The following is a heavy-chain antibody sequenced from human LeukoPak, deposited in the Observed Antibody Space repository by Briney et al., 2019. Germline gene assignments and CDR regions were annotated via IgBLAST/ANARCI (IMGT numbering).Heavy chain of an antibody. Sequence: GASVKVSCKTSGGTFNNSAISWVRQAPGRGLEWLGAIMPLFGTAGYAQKFQGRVTITKDESTRTVYLELTSLTSDDTAVYYCARDVHGDYGSGWFDPWGQGTLVSVSS. CDR1: GGTFNNSA. D-gene: IGHD4-17*01. CDR2: IMPLFGTA. CDR3: ARDVHGDYGSGWFDP. V-gene: IGHV1-69*05. J-gene: IGHJ5*02.